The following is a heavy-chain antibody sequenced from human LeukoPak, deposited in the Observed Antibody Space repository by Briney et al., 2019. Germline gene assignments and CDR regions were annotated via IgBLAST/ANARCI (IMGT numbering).Heavy chain of an antibody. J-gene: IGHJ6*03. Sequence: SETLSLTCAVYGGSFSGYHWTWIRQSPGKGLEWIGDINPSGSTYYNPSLKSRLTISVDTSKNQFSLKLRSVTAADTAVYYCARGRHDITMIVVVMTSVSYYLDVWAKGPRSPSP. CDR3: ARGRHDITMIVVVMTSVSYYLDV. CDR1: GGSFSGYH. CDR2: INPSGST. V-gene: IGHV4-34*01. D-gene: IGHD3-22*01.